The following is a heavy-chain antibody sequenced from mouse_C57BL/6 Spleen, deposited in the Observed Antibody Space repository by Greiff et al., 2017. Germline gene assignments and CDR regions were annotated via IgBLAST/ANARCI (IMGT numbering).Heavy chain of an antibody. J-gene: IGHJ3*01. CDR1: GFSLTSYG. CDR3: ASRAAQALFAY. D-gene: IGHD3-2*02. Sequence: QVQLKESGPGLVAPSQSLSISCTVSGFSLTSYGVDWVRQSPGKGLEWLGGIWGGGSTNYNSALKSRLSISKDNSKSQVFIKMNSLQTDDTAMYYCASRAAQALFAYWGQGTLVTVSA. V-gene: IGHV2-6*01. CDR2: IWGGGST.